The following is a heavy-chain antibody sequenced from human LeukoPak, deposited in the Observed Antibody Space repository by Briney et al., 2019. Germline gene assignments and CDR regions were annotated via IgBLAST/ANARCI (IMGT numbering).Heavy chain of an antibody. CDR3: ARATMAGRGAFDM. J-gene: IGHJ3*02. Sequence: AGGSLRLSCAASGFTFSSYSMNWLRQAPGKGLEGLSYISSSNTTIYYADSVKGRFTISRDNAKNLLYLQMNSLRAEDTALYYCARATMAGRGAFDMWGHGTMVTVSS. CDR2: ISSSNTTI. CDR1: GFTFSSYS. D-gene: IGHD6-19*01. V-gene: IGHV3-48*04.